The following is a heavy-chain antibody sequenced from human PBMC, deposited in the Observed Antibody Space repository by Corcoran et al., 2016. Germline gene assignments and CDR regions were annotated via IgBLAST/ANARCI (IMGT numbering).Heavy chain of an antibody. Sequence: QVQLQQWGAGLLKPSETLSLTCAVYGGSFSGYYWSWIRQPPGKGLEWIGEINHSGSTNYNPSLKSRVTISVDTSKNQFSLKLSSVTAADTAVYYCARGSHCSSTSCYIYYYGMDVWGQGTTVTVSS. CDR3: ARGSHCSSTSCYIYYYGMDV. J-gene: IGHJ6*02. CDR1: GGSFSGYY. CDR2: INHSGST. D-gene: IGHD2-2*02. V-gene: IGHV4-34*01.